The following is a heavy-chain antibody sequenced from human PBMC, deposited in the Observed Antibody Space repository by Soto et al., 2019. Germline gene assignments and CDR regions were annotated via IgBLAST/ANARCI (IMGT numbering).Heavy chain of an antibody. CDR1: GFTFSSYW. Sequence: GGSLRLSCAASGFTFSSYWMSWVRQAPGKGLEWVANIKQDGSEKYYVDSVKGRFTISRDNAKNSLYLQMNSLRAEDTAVYYCARGMEAAAGTGTHYYYYGMDVWGQGTTVTVSS. J-gene: IGHJ6*02. CDR3: ARGMEAAAGTGTHYYYYGMDV. D-gene: IGHD6-13*01. V-gene: IGHV3-7*03. CDR2: IKQDGSEK.